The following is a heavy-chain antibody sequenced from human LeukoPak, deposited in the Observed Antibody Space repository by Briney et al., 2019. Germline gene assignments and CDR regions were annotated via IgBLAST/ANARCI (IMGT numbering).Heavy chain of an antibody. V-gene: IGHV1-2*02. Sequence: GASVKVSCKASGYTFTGYYMHWVRQAPGQGLEWMGWINPNSGGTNYAQKFQGRVTMTRDTSISTAYMELSSLRSEDTAVYYCARKNVAAAGRNWFDPWGQGTLVTVSS. J-gene: IGHJ5*02. CDR2: INPNSGGT. CDR1: GYTFTGYY. D-gene: IGHD6-13*01. CDR3: ARKNVAAAGRNWFDP.